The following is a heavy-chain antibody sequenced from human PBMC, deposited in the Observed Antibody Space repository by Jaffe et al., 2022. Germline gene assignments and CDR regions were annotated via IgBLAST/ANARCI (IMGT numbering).Heavy chain of an antibody. D-gene: IGHD2-15*01. J-gene: IGHJ3*02. CDR1: GFTFSSYA. CDR2: ISGSGGST. CDR3: AKDSRLGYCSGGSCPHDAFDI. Sequence: EVQLLESGGGLVQPGGSLRLSCAASGFTFSSYAMSWVRQAPGKGLEWVSAISGSGGSTYYADSVKGRFTISRDNSKNTLYLQMNSLRAEDTAVYYCAKDSRLGYCSGGSCPHDAFDIWGQGTMVTVSS. V-gene: IGHV3-23*01.